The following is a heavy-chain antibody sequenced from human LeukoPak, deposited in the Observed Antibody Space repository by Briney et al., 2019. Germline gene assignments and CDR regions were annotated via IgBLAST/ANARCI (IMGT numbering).Heavy chain of an antibody. CDR1: GFIFSLYC. CDR2: ICPDGTGI. Sequence: GGPLRLSCAASGFIFSLYCMHWVRQAPGKGPMWVSRICPDGTGISYADSVKARFTTSRDNAKNTVYLQMNGLREEDTAVYYCVRDFRSADYWGQGTLVTVSS. J-gene: IGHJ4*02. CDR3: VRDFRSADY. V-gene: IGHV3-74*01.